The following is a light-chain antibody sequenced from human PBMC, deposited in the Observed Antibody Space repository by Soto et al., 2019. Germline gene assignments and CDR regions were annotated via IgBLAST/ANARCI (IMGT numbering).Light chain of an antibody. Sequence: QSALTQPPSASGSPGQSVTISCTGTSSDVGGYNYVSWYQQHPGKAPKLMIYEVSKRPSGVPDRFSGSKSGNTASLTVSGLQAEDEADYYCSSYAGSISPYVVFGGGTKLTVL. J-gene: IGLJ2*01. V-gene: IGLV2-8*01. CDR3: SSYAGSISPYVV. CDR2: EVS. CDR1: SSDVGGYNY.